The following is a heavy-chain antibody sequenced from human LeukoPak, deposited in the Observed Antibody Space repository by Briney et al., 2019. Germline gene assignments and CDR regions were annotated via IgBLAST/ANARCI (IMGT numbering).Heavy chain of an antibody. V-gene: IGHV1-8*03. J-gene: IGHJ3*02. Sequence: ASVKVSCKASGYTFTGYYMHWVRQAPGQGLEWMGWMNPNSGNTGYAQKFQGRVTITRNTSISTAYMELSSPRSEDTAVYYCARSRGRAYSNYVDAFDIWGQGTMVTVSS. CDR2: MNPNSGNT. D-gene: IGHD4-11*01. CDR3: ARSRGRAYSNYVDAFDI. CDR1: GYTFTGYY.